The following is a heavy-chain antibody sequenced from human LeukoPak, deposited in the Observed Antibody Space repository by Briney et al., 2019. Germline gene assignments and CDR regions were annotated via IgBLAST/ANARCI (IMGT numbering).Heavy chain of an antibody. CDR2: INHSGSA. V-gene: IGHV4-34*01. Sequence: SETLSLTCGVYGGSFSGDYWSWVRQPPGKGLEWIGEINHSGSASYNPSLKSRVTISVDTSKNQFSLKLSSVTAADTAVYYCARGRSQLERLSWRLFGELLPYRYWGQGTLVTVSS. CDR3: ARGRSQLERLSWRLFGELLPYRY. J-gene: IGHJ4*02. CDR1: GGSFSGDY. D-gene: IGHD3-10*01.